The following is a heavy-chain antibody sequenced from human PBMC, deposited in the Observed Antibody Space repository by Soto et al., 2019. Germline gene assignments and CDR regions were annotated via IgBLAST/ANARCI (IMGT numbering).Heavy chain of an antibody. CDR1: GFTFSSYS. CDR2: ISSSSSYI. V-gene: IGHV3-21*01. J-gene: IGHJ3*01. D-gene: IGHD1-26*01. Sequence: GGSLRLSCAASGFTFSSYSMNWVRQAPGKGLEWVSSISSSSSYIYYADSVKGRFTIDKDNAKNSLYLPMNSLVADDTAVYYCASDIVGATSDALDVWGQGTTVTVSS. CDR3: ASDIVGATSDALDV.